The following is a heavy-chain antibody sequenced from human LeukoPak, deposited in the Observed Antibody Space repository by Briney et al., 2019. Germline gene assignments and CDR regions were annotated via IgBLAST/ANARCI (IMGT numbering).Heavy chain of an antibody. CDR2: IIPIFGTA. CDR3: AGPSKPAAAGSPYYYYYYMDV. D-gene: IGHD6-13*01. V-gene: IGHV1-69*13. J-gene: IGHJ6*03. CDR1: GYTFTGYY. Sequence: RASVKVSCKASGYTFTGYYMHWVRQAPGQGLEWMGGIIPIFGTANYAQKFQGRVTITADESTSTAYMELSSLRSEDTAVYYCAGPSKPAAAGSPYYYYYYMDVWGKGTTVTISS.